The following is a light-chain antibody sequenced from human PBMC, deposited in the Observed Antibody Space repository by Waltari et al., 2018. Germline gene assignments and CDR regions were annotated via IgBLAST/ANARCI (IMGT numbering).Light chain of an antibody. CDR3: CSYAGGHPHYFVSYL. Sequence: QTALSQPASVSGSPGQSIPIPCTGSSGVVGQFDLVAWSQHYPGRSPQLIIYAVTKYPPGVSSRFSGSKSGNTAFLTITELQADDEALYYCCSYAGGHPHYFVSYLFGSGTDVTV. CDR2: AVT. V-gene: IGLV2-23*02. CDR1: SGVVGQFDL. J-gene: IGLJ1*01.